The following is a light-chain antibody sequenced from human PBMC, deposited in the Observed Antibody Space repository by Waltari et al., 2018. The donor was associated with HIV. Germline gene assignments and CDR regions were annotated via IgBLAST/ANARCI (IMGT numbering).Light chain of an antibody. CDR3: QQYYSKPPT. CDR2: WAS. Sequence: DIVMTQSPDSLAVSLGERATINCKSSQSVLDRSNNKNYLAWYQQKPGQPPNLLIYWASTREAGVPDRYSGSGSGTDFTLTISSLQAEDVAVYYCQQYYSKPPTFGHGTKVEI. CDR1: QSVLDRSNNKNY. J-gene: IGKJ1*01. V-gene: IGKV4-1*01.